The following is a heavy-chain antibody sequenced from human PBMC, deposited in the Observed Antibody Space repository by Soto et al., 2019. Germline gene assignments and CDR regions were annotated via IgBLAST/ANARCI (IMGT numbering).Heavy chain of an antibody. Sequence: SVKVSCKASGGTFSSYTISWVRQAPGQGLEWMGRIIPILGIANYAQKFQGRVTITADKSTSTAYMELSSLRSEDTAVYYCARDPAGCSGGSCYTNWFDPWGQGTLVTVSS. J-gene: IGHJ5*02. CDR3: ARDPAGCSGGSCYTNWFDP. CDR2: IIPILGIA. CDR1: GGTFSSYT. D-gene: IGHD2-15*01. V-gene: IGHV1-69*04.